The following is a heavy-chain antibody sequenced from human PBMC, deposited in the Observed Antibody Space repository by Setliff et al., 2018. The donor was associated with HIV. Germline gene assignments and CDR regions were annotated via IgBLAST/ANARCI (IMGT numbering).Heavy chain of an antibody. V-gene: IGHV1-69*13. D-gene: IGHD3-22*01. J-gene: IGHJ4*02. CDR2: IIPSLGTA. CDR1: GDTFSSYT. Sequence: GASVKVSCKSSGDTFSSYTITWVRQAPGQGLEWMGGIIPSLGTANYAQRFQGRVTFTADESTSTVYMELSSLRAEDTAVYYCARGYYDSRGYYYPFDYWGQGTLVTVSS. CDR3: ARGYYDSRGYYYPFDY.